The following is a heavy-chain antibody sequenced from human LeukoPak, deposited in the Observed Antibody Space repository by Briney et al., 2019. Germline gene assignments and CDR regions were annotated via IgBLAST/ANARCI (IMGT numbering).Heavy chain of an antibody. J-gene: IGHJ4*02. V-gene: IGHV4-59*01. CDR1: GGSISSYY. CDR2: IYYSGST. D-gene: IGHD6-13*01. CDR3: ARGNIAAAGTDY. Sequence: ASETLSLTCTVSGGSISSYYWSWIRQPPGKGLEWIGYIYYSGSTNYNPSLKSRVTISVDTSKNQFSLKLSSVTAADTAVYYCARGNIAAAGTDYWGQGTLVTVSS.